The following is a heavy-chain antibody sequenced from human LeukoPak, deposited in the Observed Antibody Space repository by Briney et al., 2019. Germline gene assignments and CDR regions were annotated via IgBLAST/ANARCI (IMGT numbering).Heavy chain of an antibody. CDR2: INPNSGGT. CDR3: ARSPYSSGCPDY. D-gene: IGHD6-19*01. V-gene: IGHV1-2*02. Sequence: GASVKVSCKSSGYTFIGHYMRWVRQAPGQGLEWMGWINPNSGGTKYAQKFQGRVTMTGDTSISTAYMELSSLRSDDTAVYYCARSPYSSGCPDYWGQGTLVTVFS. J-gene: IGHJ4*02. CDR1: GYTFIGHY.